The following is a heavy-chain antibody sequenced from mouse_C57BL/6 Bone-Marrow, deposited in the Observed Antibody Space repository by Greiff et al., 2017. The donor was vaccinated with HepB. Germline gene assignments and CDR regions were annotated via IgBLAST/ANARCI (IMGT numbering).Heavy chain of an antibody. CDR1: GYTFTSYW. CDR3: ALYSNDSRDYYAMDY. D-gene: IGHD2-12*01. CDR2: IDPSDSYT. J-gene: IGHJ4*01. V-gene: IGHV1-69*01. Sequence: QVQLQQPGAELVMPGASVKLSCKASGYTFTSYWIHWVKQRPGQGLEWIGEIDPSDSYTNYTQKFKGKSTLTVDNSSSTAYMQLSSLTSEDSAVYDCALYSNDSRDYYAMDYGGQGTSVTVSA.